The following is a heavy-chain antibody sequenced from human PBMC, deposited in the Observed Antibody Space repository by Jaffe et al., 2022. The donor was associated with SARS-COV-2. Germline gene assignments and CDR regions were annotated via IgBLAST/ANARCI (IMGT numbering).Heavy chain of an antibody. J-gene: IGHJ3*02. V-gene: IGHV1-2*02. D-gene: IGHD3-22*01. CDR1: GYTFTGYY. CDR3: ARDPIYYDRTNAFDI. CDR2: INPNSGGT. Sequence: QVQLVQSGAEVKKPGASVKVSCKASGYTFTGYYMHWVRQAPGQGLEWMGWINPNSGGTNYAQKFQGRVTMTRDTSISTAYMELSRLRSDDTAVYYCARDPIYYDRTNAFDIWGQGTMVTVSS.